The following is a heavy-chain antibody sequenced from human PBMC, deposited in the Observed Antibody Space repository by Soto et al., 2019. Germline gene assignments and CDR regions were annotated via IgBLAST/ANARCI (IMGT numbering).Heavy chain of an antibody. J-gene: IGHJ5*02. D-gene: IGHD7-27*01. V-gene: IGHV1-3*01. CDR3: AMVPLGSPTNWFDP. Sequence: QVQLVQSGAEGKKPGASVKVSCKASGYTLTSYAMHWVRQAPGQRLEWMGWINAGNGNTKYSQKFQGRVTITRDTSASTAYMELSSLRSEDTAVYYCAMVPLGSPTNWFDPWGQGTLVTVSS. CDR1: GYTLTSYA. CDR2: INAGNGNT.